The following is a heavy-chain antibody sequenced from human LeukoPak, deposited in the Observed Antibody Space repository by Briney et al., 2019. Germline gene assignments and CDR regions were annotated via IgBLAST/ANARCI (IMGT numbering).Heavy chain of an antibody. Sequence: GGFLRLSCAASGFTFSSYSMNWVRQAPGKGLEWVSSISSSSSYIYYADSVKGRFTISRDNAKNSLYLQMNSLRAEDTAVYYCAREDTAMVLDYWGQGTLVTVSS. CDR3: AREDTAMVLDY. CDR1: GFTFSSYS. V-gene: IGHV3-21*01. J-gene: IGHJ4*02. D-gene: IGHD5-18*01. CDR2: ISSSSSYI.